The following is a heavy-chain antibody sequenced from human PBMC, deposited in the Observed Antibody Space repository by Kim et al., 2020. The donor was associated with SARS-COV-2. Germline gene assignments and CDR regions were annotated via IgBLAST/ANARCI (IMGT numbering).Heavy chain of an antibody. CDR2: ISYDGSNK. CDR1: GFTFSSYG. Sequence: GGSLRLSCAASGFTFSSYGMHWVRQAPGKGLEWVAVISYDGSNKYYADSVKGRFTISRDNSKNTLYLQMNSLRAEDTAVYYCAKGYDILTGSPPHFDYWGQGTLVTVSS. J-gene: IGHJ4*02. D-gene: IGHD3-9*01. CDR3: AKGYDILTGSPPHFDY. V-gene: IGHV3-30*18.